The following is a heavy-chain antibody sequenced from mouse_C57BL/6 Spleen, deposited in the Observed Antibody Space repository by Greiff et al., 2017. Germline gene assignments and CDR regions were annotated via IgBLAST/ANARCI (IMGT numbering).Heavy chain of an antibody. V-gene: IGHV1-69*01. J-gene: IGHJ2*01. CDR2: IDPSDSYT. CDR3: ARRLGAFDY. CDR1: GYTFTSYW. Sequence: QVQLQQPGAELVMPGASVKLSCTASGYTFTSYWMHWVKQRPGQGLEWIGEIDPSDSYTNYNQKFKGKSTLTVDKSSSTAYMQLSSLTSEDSAVYYCARRLGAFDYWGQGTTLTVSS. D-gene: IGHD4-1*01.